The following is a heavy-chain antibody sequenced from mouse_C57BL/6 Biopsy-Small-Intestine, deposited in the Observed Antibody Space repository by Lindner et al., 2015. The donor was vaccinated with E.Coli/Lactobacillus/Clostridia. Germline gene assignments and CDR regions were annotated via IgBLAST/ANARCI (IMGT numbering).Heavy chain of an antibody. CDR1: GYRFTSQD. CDR3: ARVKAAVAFDL. CDR2: ITASIGDT. Sequence: SVKVSCKASGYRFTSQDINWVRQATGQGLEWMGRITASIGDTRYAQKFQGRVIMTRDTSINTAYLELSSLSSDDTAMYYCARVKAAVAFDLWGQGTLVSVS. V-gene: IGHV1-26*01. J-gene: IGHJ3*02. D-gene: IGHD6-1*01.